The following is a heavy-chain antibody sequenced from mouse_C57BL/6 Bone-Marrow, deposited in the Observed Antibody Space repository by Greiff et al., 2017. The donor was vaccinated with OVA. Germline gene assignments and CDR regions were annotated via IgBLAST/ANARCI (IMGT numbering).Heavy chain of an antibody. Sequence: QVQLKQPGAELVKPGASVKLSCKASGYTFTSYWMPWVTQRPGRGLEWIGRIDPNSGGTKYNEKFKSKATLTVDKPSSTAYMQLSSLTSEDSAVYYCARRVTTVVAEYFDYWGQGTTLTVSS. CDR3: ARRVTTVVAEYFDY. CDR2: IDPNSGGT. V-gene: IGHV1-72*01. J-gene: IGHJ2*01. CDR1: GYTFTSYW. D-gene: IGHD1-1*01.